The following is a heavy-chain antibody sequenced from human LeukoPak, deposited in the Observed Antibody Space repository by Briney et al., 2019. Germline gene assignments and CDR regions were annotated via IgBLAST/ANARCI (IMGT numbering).Heavy chain of an antibody. CDR3: AKERIDYVWGSYRLDY. Sequence: PGGSLRLSCAASGFTFSSYAMSWVRQAPGKGLEWVSAISGSGGSTYYADSVKGRFTISRDNSKDTLYLQMNSLRAEDTAAYYCAKERIDYVWGSYRLDYWGQGTLVTVSS. CDR2: ISGSGGST. D-gene: IGHD3-16*02. V-gene: IGHV3-23*01. CDR1: GFTFSSYA. J-gene: IGHJ4*02.